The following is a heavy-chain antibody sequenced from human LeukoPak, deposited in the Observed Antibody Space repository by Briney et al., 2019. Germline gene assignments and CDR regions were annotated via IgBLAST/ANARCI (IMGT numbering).Heavy chain of an antibody. CDR1: GFTFSSYS. D-gene: IGHD2-2*01. CDR3: ATAPTSMGFYFDY. CDR2: ISSSSSYI. V-gene: IGHV3-21*01. Sequence: PGGSLRLSCAASGFTFSSYSMNWVRQAPGKGLEWVSSISSSSSYIYYADSVKGRFTISRDNAKNSLYLQMNSLRAEDTAVYYCATAPTSMGFYFDYWGQGTLVTVSS. J-gene: IGHJ4*02.